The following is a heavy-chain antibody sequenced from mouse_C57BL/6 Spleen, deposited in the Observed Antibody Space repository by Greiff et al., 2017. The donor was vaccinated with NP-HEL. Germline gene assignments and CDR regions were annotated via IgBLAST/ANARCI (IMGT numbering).Heavy chain of an antibody. CDR3: ARLRDSSGYAMDY. J-gene: IGHJ4*01. CDR2: IYPGDGDT. V-gene: IGHV1-82*01. D-gene: IGHD3-2*02. Sequence: VQLQQSGPELVKPGASVKISCKASGYAFSSSWMNWVKQRPGKGLEWIGRIYPGDGDTNYNGKFKGKATLTADKSSSTAYMQLSSLTSEDSAVYCCARLRDSSGYAMDYWGQGTSVTVSS. CDR1: GYAFSSSW.